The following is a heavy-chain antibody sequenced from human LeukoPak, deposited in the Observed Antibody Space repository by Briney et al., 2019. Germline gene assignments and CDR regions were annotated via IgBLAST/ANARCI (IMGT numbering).Heavy chain of an antibody. Sequence: SETLSLTCTVSGGSISSSSYYWGWIRQPPGKGLEWIGSIYYSGSTYYNPSLKSRVTISVDTSKNQFSLKLSSVTAADTAVYYCARSPSSGRPSSGWHSRALAFDIWGQGTMVTVSS. CDR2: IYYSGST. J-gene: IGHJ3*02. CDR1: GGSISSSSYY. D-gene: IGHD6-19*01. V-gene: IGHV4-39*01. CDR3: ARSPSSGRPSSGWHSRALAFDI.